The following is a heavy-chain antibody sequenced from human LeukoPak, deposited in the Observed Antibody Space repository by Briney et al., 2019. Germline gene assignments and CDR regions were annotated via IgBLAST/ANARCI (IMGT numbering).Heavy chain of an antibody. CDR2: IYYSGST. V-gene: IGHV4-30-4*01. J-gene: IGHJ4*02. D-gene: IGHD3-22*01. CDR1: GGSISSGDYY. Sequence: PSQTLSLTCTVSGGSISSGDYYWSWIRQPPGKGLEWIGYIYYSGSTYYNPSLKSRVTISVDTSKNQFSLKLSSVTAADTAVYYCARGPDYDSSGYYYYFDYWGQGTLVTVSS. CDR3: ARGPDYDSSGYYYYFDY.